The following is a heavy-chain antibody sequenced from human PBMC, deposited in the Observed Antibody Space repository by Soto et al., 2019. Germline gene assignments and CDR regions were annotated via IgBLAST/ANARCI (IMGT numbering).Heavy chain of an antibody. D-gene: IGHD3-22*01. J-gene: IGHJ5*02. V-gene: IGHV3-30-3*01. CDR1: GFTFSSNA. Sequence: QVQLVESGGGVVQPGRSLRLSCAASGFTFSSNAMHWVRQAPGKGLEWVAVISYDGSNKYYADSVKGRFTISRDNSKNTLYLQMNSLRAEDTAVYYCARDTYYYDSSLRLAGTLNWFDPWGQGTLVTVSS. CDR2: ISYDGSNK. CDR3: ARDTYYYDSSLRLAGTLNWFDP.